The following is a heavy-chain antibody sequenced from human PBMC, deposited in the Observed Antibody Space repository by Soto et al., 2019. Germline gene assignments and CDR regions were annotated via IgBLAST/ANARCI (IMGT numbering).Heavy chain of an antibody. CDR1: GYSFTSYW. Sequence: GESLKISCKGSGYSFTSYWIGWVRQMPGKGLEWMGIIYPGDSDTRYSPSFQGQATISADKSISTAYLQWSSLKASDTAMYYCARQDGDPNYYYYGMDVWGQGTTVTVSS. CDR2: IYPGDSDT. V-gene: IGHV5-51*01. CDR3: ARQDGDPNYYYYGMDV. J-gene: IGHJ6*02. D-gene: IGHD4-17*01.